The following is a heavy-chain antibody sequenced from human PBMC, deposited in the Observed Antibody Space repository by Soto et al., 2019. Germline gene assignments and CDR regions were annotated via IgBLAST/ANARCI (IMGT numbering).Heavy chain of an antibody. D-gene: IGHD6-19*01. J-gene: IGHJ3*02. CDR3: AREGLYGSIQDNTFDI. V-gene: IGHV1-8*01. CDR1: GYTFNRHD. CDR2: MNPNSGNT. Sequence: QVQLVQSGAEVKRSGASVRISCKASGYTFNRHDINWVRQATGQGPEWIGWMNPNSGNTGYAQKFQGRVTMTRDSSITTAYTDLSSMTSEDTAIYYWAREGLYGSIQDNTFDIWGQGTMVSVSS.